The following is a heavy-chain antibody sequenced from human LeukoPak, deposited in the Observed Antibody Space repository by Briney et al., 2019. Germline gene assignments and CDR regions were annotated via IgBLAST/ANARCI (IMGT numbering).Heavy chain of an antibody. J-gene: IGHJ6*02. CDR2: ISGSGGST. D-gene: IGHD3-10*01. CDR3: AKDEYGSGSYFYYYYYSMDV. V-gene: IGHV3-23*01. CDR1: GFTFSSYA. Sequence: GGSLRLSCAASGFTFSSYAMSWVRQAPGKGLEWVSAISGSGGSTYYADSVKGRFTISRDNSKNTLYLQMNSLRAEDTAVYYCAKDEYGSGSYFYYYYYSMDVWGQGTTVTVSS.